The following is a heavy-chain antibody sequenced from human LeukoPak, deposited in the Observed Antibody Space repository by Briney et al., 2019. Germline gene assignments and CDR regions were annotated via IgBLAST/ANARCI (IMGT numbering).Heavy chain of an antibody. CDR3: AKATGTLGN. CDR2: ISNSNGNT. D-gene: IGHD1-1*01. CDR1: GFTFSSYA. J-gene: IGHJ4*02. V-gene: IGHV3-23*01. Sequence: PGGSLRLSCTVSGFTFSSYAMSWVRHAPGKRLEWVSTISNSNGNTYYADSVKGRFTISRDNSKNTLYLQMNSLTAEDTAIYYCAKATGTLGNWGQGTPVTVSS.